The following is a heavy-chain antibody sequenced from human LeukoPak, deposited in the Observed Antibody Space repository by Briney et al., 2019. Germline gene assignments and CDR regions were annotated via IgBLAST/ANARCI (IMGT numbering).Heavy chain of an antibody. CDR1: GFTFSSYA. CDR2: ISGSGGST. Sequence: GGSLRLSCAASGFTFSSYAMSWVRQAPGKGLGWVSAISGSGGSTHYTDSVKGRFTISRDNSTNILYLQMNSLRVDDTAVYYCARRSGDREFEYWGQGTLVTVSS. J-gene: IGHJ4*02. CDR3: ARRSGDREFEY. D-gene: IGHD7-27*01. V-gene: IGHV3-23*01.